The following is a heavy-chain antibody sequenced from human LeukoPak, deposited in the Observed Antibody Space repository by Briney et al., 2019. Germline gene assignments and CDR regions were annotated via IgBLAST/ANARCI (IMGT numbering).Heavy chain of an antibody. CDR3: AKDYYGSGDAFDI. CDR1: GFTFSSYR. CDR2: IPYDGSNN. Sequence: GRSLRLSCSTSGFTFSSYRMHWVPQARGKGLEYMAVIPYDGSNNYYATAVKGRFTISRDNSKNTLYLQMNSLRAEDTAVYYCAKDYYGSGDAFDIRGQGTMVTASS. V-gene: IGHV3-30*18. J-gene: IGHJ3*02. D-gene: IGHD3-10*01.